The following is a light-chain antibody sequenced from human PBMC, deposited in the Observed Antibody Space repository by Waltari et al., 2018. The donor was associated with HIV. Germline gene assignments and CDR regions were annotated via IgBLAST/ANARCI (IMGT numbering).Light chain of an antibody. J-gene: IGLJ1*01. CDR3: SSYTNSDTRV. Sequence: QSALTQPASVSGSPGQSITIPCPGTSSALGRYKFVFCYQQPPGKAPKLMIYDVSNRAPGVSNRFSGSKSGDTASLTISGLQAEDEADYYCSSYTNSDTRVFGTWTKVTVL. CDR2: DVS. CDR1: SSALGRYKF. V-gene: IGLV2-14*03.